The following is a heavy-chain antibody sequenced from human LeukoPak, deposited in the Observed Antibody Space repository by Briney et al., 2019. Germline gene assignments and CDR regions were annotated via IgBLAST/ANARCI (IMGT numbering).Heavy chain of an antibody. CDR1: GYTFTGYY. J-gene: IGHJ6*02. V-gene: IGHV1-69*13. CDR2: IIPIFGTA. Sequence: SVKVSCRASGYTFTGYYMHWVRQAPGQGLEWMGGIIPIFGTANYAQKFQGRVTITADESTSTAYMELSSLRSEDTAVYYCAREWGGYSSGWYRPSYYYGMDVWGQGTTVTVSS. CDR3: AREWGGYSSGWYRPSYYYGMDV. D-gene: IGHD6-19*01.